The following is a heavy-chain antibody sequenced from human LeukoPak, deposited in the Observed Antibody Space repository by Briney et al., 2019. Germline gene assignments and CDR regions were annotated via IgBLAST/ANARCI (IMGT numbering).Heavy chain of an antibody. Sequence: GSLRLSCVASGFTFSSYAMSWVRQAPGKGLEWVSGISGSGGSTYYADSVKGRFTISRDNSKNTLFLQMNSLRAEDTAVYYCAKETYSSGWYPSFDYWGQGTLVTVSS. J-gene: IGHJ4*02. V-gene: IGHV3-23*01. CDR1: GFTFSSYA. CDR2: ISGSGGST. CDR3: AKETYSSGWYPSFDY. D-gene: IGHD6-19*01.